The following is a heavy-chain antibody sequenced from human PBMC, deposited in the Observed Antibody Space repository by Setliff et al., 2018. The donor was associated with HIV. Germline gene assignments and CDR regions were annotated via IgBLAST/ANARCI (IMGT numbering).Heavy chain of an antibody. V-gene: IGHV4-34*01. CDR3: ARQSSGSPEYFQH. D-gene: IGHD1-26*01. J-gene: IGHJ1*01. Sequence: SETLSLTCAVYNGSFSGYYWTWIRQPPGKGLEWIGSIYYSGSTYYNPSLKSRVTISVDTSKNQFSLKVSSVTAADTAVYYCARQSSGSPEYFQHWGQGTLVTVSS. CDR2: IYYSGST. CDR1: NGSFSGYY.